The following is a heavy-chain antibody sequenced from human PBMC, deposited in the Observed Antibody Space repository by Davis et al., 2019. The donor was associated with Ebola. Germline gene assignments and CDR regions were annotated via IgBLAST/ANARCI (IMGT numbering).Heavy chain of an antibody. CDR2: ISGSGGST. D-gene: IGHD3-9*01. Sequence: PGGSLRLSCAASGFTFSSYAMSWVRQAPGKGLEWVSAISGSGGSTYYADSVKGRFTISRDNSKNTLYLQMNSLRAEDTAVYYCARGSYQSLYFEAAFDIWGQGTMVAVSS. CDR3: ARGSYQSLYFEAAFDI. J-gene: IGHJ3*02. CDR1: GFTFSSYA. V-gene: IGHV3-23*01.